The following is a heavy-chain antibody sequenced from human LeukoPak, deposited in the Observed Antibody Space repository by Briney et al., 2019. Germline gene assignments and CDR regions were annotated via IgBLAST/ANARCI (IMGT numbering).Heavy chain of an antibody. CDR3: ARAQSSKLVVVAATVFDY. CDR2: IYYSGST. CDR1: GGSISSSSYY. Sequence: SETLSLTCTVSGGSISSSSYYWGRIRQPPGKGLEWIGSIYYSGSTYYNPSLKSRVTISVDTSKNQFSLKLSSVTAADTAVYYCARAQSSKLVVVAATVFDYWGQGTLVTVSS. J-gene: IGHJ4*02. V-gene: IGHV4-39*01. D-gene: IGHD2-15*01.